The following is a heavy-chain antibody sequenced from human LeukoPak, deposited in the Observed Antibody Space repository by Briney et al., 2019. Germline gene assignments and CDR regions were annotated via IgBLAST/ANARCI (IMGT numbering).Heavy chain of an antibody. CDR3: ATVGRLHYVLED. Sequence: ASVKVSCKTSGHTFPKNGISWVRPAPGQGLAWMGWVVGHTGHTKYTQKFQGRVTMTTDTSTTTAYMELRSLKSDDTAIYYCATVGRLHYVLEDWGQGTLVTVS. CDR2: VVGHTGHT. V-gene: IGHV1-18*01. CDR1: GHTFPKNG. D-gene: IGHD3-10*02. J-gene: IGHJ4*02.